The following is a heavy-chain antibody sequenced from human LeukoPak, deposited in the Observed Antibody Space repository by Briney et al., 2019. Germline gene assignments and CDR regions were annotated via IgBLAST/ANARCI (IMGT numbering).Heavy chain of an antibody. V-gene: IGHV3-30-3*01. CDR3: ARDRVAGRPIYYYGMDV. D-gene: IGHD6-13*01. CDR2: ISYDGSNK. CDR1: GFTFSSYA. J-gene: IGHJ6*02. Sequence: PGGSLRLSCAASGFTFSSYAMHWVRQAPGKGLEWVAVISYDGSNKYYADSVKGRFTISRDNSKNTLYLQMNSLRAEDTAVYYCARDRVAGRPIYYYGMDVWGQGTTVTVSS.